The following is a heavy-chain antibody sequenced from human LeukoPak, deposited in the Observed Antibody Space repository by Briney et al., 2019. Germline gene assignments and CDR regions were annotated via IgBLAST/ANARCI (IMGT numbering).Heavy chain of an antibody. D-gene: IGHD3-16*01. Sequence: ASVKVSCKASGYTFTNYYMHWVRQTPGQGLEWMGRINPSGGSTSYAQKFQGRVTMTRDTSTSTVYMELSSLSSEDTAVYYCAIESVWYGFDYWGQGTLVTVSS. J-gene: IGHJ4*02. V-gene: IGHV1-46*01. CDR1: GYTFTNYY. CDR2: INPSGGST. CDR3: AIESVWYGFDY.